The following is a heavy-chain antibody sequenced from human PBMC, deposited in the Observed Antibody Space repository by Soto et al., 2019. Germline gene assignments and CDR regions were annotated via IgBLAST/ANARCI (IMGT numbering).Heavy chain of an antibody. V-gene: IGHV4-39*07. D-gene: IGHD6-13*01. J-gene: IGHJ4*02. CDR1: GGSISSSSSY. Sequence: SETLSLTCTVSGGSISSSSSYWGWMRQPPGKGLEWIGYIYYSGSTNYNPSLKSRVTISVDTSKNQFSLKLSSVTAADTAVYYGASGYWSDPFDYWGQGTLVTVSS. CDR3: ASGYWSDPFDY. CDR2: IYYSGST.